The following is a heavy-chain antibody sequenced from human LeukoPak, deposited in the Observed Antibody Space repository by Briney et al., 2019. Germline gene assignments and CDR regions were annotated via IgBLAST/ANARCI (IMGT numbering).Heavy chain of an antibody. D-gene: IGHD2-2*01. V-gene: IGHV1-18*01. J-gene: IGHJ5*02. CDR2: ISAYNGNT. Sequence: ASVKVSCKASGYTFTSYGISWVRQAPGQGLEWMGWISAYNGNTNYAQKLQGRVTMTTDTSTSTAYMELRSLRSDDTAVYYCVKLTPPSTSRWLDPWGQGTLVAVSS. CDR1: GYTFTSYG. CDR3: VKLTPPSTSRWLDP.